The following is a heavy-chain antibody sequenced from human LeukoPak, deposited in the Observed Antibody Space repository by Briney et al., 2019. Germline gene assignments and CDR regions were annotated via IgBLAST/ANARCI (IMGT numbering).Heavy chain of an antibody. V-gene: IGHV1-8*01. J-gene: IGHJ6*03. Sequence: GASVKVSCNASGYTFTIYDIIWVRQATAPGHELMGCMNPNSGNTGYDKKSQGRVTMTRNTSISNAYMVLSTLRSEDTAVYYCARKVSPYYYYYMDVWGKGTTVTISS. CDR3: ARKVSPYYYYYMDV. CDR1: GYTFTIYD. CDR2: MNPNSGNT.